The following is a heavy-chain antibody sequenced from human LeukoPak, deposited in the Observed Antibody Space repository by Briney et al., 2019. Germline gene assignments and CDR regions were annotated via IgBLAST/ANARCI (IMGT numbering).Heavy chain of an antibody. J-gene: IGHJ4*02. CDR1: GFTFSSHV. CDR2: IWYDGGNK. D-gene: IGHD6-13*01. CDR3: ARVAPIYSSSLYYLDY. Sequence: PGGSLRLSCAASGFTFSSHVMHWVRQAPGEGLEWVAVIWYDGGNKYYADSVKGRFTISRDNSKNTMYLQMNSLRAEDTAMYYCARVAPIYSSSLYYLDYWGQGTLVTVSS. V-gene: IGHV3-33*01.